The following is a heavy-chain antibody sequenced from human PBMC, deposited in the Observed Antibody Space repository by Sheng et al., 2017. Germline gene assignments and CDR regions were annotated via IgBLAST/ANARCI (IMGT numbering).Heavy chain of an antibody. CDR2: SIIVEAP. CDR1: WVLQWLL. Sequence: QVQLQQWGAGLVEAFGDPWSPHLRCLWWVLQWLLLELDPPAPREGAGVDWGKSIIVEAPTTTRPSKSRVTISVDTSKNQFSLKLSSVTAADTAVYYCARKYYDFWSGNFDYWGQGTLVTVSS. CDR3: ARKYYDFWSGNFDY. V-gene: IGHV4-34*01. D-gene: IGHD3-3*01. J-gene: IGHJ4*02.